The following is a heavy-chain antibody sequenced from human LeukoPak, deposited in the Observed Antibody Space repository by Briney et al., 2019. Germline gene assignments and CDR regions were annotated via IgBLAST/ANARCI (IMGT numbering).Heavy chain of an antibody. CDR2: IYYSGST. CDR1: GGSISSGGYS. CDR3: GRRSSVNYYYYGMDV. V-gene: IGHV4-31*03. Sequence: PSETLSLTCTVSGGSISSGGYSWSWIRQHPGKGLEWIGYIYYSGSTYYNPSLKSRVTISVDTSKNQFSLKLNSVTAADTAVYYCGRRSSVNYYYYGMDVWGQGTTVTVSS. J-gene: IGHJ6*02. D-gene: IGHD3-10*01.